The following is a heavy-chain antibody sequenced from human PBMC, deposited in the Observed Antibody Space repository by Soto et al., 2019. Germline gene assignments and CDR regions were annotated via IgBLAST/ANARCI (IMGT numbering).Heavy chain of an antibody. J-gene: IGHJ6*02. CDR3: ATQSYSNSGAYYYYAMDV. V-gene: IGHV4-30-2*01. CDR1: GGSISSGGYS. D-gene: IGHD4-4*01. Sequence: SETLSLTCAVSGGSISSGGYSWSWIRQPPGKGLEWIGYIYQSGSTYHNPSLKSRVTISVDRSRNQFSLKLSSVTAADTAVYFCATQSYSNSGAYYYYAMDVWGQGTTVTVSS. CDR2: IYQSGST.